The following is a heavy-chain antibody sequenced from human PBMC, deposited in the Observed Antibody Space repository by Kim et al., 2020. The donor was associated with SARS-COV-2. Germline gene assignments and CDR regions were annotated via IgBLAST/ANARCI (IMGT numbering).Heavy chain of an antibody. V-gene: IGHV3-30*18. CDR1: GFTFSSYG. D-gene: IGHD3-10*01. CDR2: ISYDGSNK. Sequence: GGSLRPSCAASGFTFSSYGMHWVRQAPGKGLEWVAVISYDGSNKYYADSVKGRFTISRDNSKNTLYLQMNSLRAEDTAVYYCAKDVVLLWFGEFNYFDYWGQGTLVTVSS. J-gene: IGHJ4*02. CDR3: AKDVVLLWFGEFNYFDY.